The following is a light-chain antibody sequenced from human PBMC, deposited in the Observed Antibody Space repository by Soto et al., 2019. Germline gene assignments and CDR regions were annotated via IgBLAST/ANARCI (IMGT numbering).Light chain of an antibody. J-gene: IGKJ1*01. Sequence: EIVLTQSPGTLSLSPGERATLSCRASQSLNTNYLAWYQQKPGQAPRLLIYGASSRATDIPDRFSGSGSGTDFTLTISRLEPEDFSVYYCQQYDDSPLTFGQGTNVDI. CDR1: QSLNTNY. CDR2: GAS. V-gene: IGKV3-20*01. CDR3: QQYDDSPLT.